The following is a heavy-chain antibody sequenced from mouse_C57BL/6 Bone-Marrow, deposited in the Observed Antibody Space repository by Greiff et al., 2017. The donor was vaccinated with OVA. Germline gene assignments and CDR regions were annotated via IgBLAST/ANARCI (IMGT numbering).Heavy chain of an antibody. Sequence: QVQLKQSGPELVKPGASVKLSCKASGYTFTSYDINWVKQRPGQGLEWIGWIYPRDGSTRYNEKFKGKATLTVDTSSSTAYMELHSLTSEDSAVYFCAGEAIFITTVVRYFDVWGTGTTVTVSS. CDR3: AGEAIFITTVVRYFDV. D-gene: IGHD1-1*01. CDR2: IYPRDGST. V-gene: IGHV1-85*01. CDR1: GYTFTSYD. J-gene: IGHJ1*03.